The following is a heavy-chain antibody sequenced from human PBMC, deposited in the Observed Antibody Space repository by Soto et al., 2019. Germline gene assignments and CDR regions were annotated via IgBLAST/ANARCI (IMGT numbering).Heavy chain of an antibody. V-gene: IGHV4-4*07. CDR3: ARDRYSAFPNYGMDV. CDR1: GGSISSYY. D-gene: IGHD6-13*01. Sequence: SETLSLTCTVSGGSISSYYWSWIRQPAGKGLEWIGRIYTSENTNYNPSIKSRATMSVDTSKNQFSLKLSSVTAADTAVYYCARDRYSAFPNYGMDVWGQGTTVTVSS. J-gene: IGHJ6*02. CDR2: IYTSENT.